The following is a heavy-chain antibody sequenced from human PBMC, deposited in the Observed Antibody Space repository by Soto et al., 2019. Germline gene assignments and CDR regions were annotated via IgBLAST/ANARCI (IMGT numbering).Heavy chain of an antibody. Sequence: SGPTLVNPTETLTLTCTVSGFSLSNARMGVSWIRQPPGKALEWLAHIFSNDEKSYSTSLKSRLTISKDTSKSQVVLTMTNMDPVDTATYYCARIVPGSPRRYYYGMDVWGQGTTVTVSS. D-gene: IGHD3-10*01. V-gene: IGHV2-26*01. CDR1: GFSLSNARMG. J-gene: IGHJ6*02. CDR2: IFSNDEK. CDR3: ARIVPGSPRRYYYGMDV.